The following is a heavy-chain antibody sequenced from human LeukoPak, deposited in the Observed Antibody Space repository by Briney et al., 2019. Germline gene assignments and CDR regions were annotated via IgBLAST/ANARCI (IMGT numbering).Heavy chain of an antibody. J-gene: IGHJ6*03. CDR3: ANPGIAARGYFYYYMDV. V-gene: IGHV3-23*01. CDR2: ISGSGGAT. Sequence: PGGSLRLSCAASGFSFSSYAMSWVRQAPGKGLEWVSAISGSGGATYYADSVRGRFTVSRDNSKNTLYPQMDRLRAEDTAVYYCANPGIAARGYFYYYMDVWGKGTTVTVSS. D-gene: IGHD6-6*01. CDR1: GFSFSSYA.